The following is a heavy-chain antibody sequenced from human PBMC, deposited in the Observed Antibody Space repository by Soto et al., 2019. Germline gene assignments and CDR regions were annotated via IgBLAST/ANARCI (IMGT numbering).Heavy chain of an antibody. D-gene: IGHD6-19*01. CDR3: AKYSSSGYLNY. CDR1: GFTFSSYG. V-gene: IGHV3-30*18. J-gene: IGHJ4*02. CDR2: ISYDGSNK. Sequence: QVQLVESGGGVVQPGRSLRLSCAASGFTFSSYGMHWVRQAPGKGLEWVAVISYDGSNKYYADSVKGRFTISRDNSKNTVYLQMNSVRAEDTAVYYCAKYSSSGYLNYWGQGTLVTVSS.